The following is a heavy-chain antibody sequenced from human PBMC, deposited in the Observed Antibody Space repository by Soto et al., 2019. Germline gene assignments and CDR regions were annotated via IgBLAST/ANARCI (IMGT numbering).Heavy chain of an antibody. Sequence: QVQLVQSGAEVKKPGSSVKVSCKASGGTFSSYAISWVRQAPGQGLEWLGGIIHIFGTANYAQKFQGRVTISADESTSTAYMELSSLRSEDTAVYYCARDASSTHLVLLVYAPSAYYYYGMDVWGQGTTVTVSS. D-gene: IGHD2-8*01. V-gene: IGHV1-69*01. J-gene: IGHJ6*02. CDR1: GGTFSSYA. CDR3: ARDASSTHLVLLVYAPSAYYYYGMDV. CDR2: IIHIFGTA.